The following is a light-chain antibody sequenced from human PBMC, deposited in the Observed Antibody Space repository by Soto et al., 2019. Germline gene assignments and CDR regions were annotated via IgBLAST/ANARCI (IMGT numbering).Light chain of an antibody. Sequence: DIQVTPSPSTLSASVGDRVTITCRASQSLSNRLAWYQQKPGKAPKVLIYDASSLESGVPSRFSGSGSGTHFILTISSLQPDDFATYYCQYYAGVWTFGQGTKVDIK. CDR3: QYYAGVWT. J-gene: IGKJ1*01. CDR1: QSLSNR. V-gene: IGKV1-5*01. CDR2: DAS.